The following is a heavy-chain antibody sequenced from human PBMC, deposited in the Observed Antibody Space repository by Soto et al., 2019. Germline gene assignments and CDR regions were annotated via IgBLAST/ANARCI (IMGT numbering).Heavy chain of an antibody. J-gene: IGHJ3*02. CDR1: GASIRTYS. CDR2: ISTNGRT. CDR3: AKDQSGAADI. Sequence: SETLSLTCTVSGASIRTYSWSWIRQSAGKGLEWIGHISTNGRTNYITSLKSRITMSVDTSKNQFSLNLKFVTAADTAVYFCAKDQSGAADIWGQGTMVTVSS. D-gene: IGHD7-27*01. V-gene: IGHV4-4*07.